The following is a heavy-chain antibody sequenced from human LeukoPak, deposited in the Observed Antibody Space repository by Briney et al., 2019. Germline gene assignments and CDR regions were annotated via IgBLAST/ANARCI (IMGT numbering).Heavy chain of an antibody. D-gene: IGHD6-13*01. J-gene: IGHJ4*02. Sequence: SETLSLTCTVSGGSISSYYWSWIRQPPGKGLEWIGYVYYSGSTNYNPSLKSRVTISVDTSKNQFSLKLSSVTAADTAVYYCARERLGGIADHWGQGTLVTVSS. CDR1: GGSISSYY. CDR2: VYYSGST. CDR3: ARERLGGIADH. V-gene: IGHV4-59*01.